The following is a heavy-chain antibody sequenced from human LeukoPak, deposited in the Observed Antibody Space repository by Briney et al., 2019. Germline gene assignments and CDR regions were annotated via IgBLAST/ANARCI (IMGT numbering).Heavy chain of an antibody. CDR2: MHPSEST. Sequence: NPSETLSLTCTVSGGSINRSSYYWAWIRQPPGKGMEWIGSMHPSESTYYNPSLRSRVTISVDTSKNQFSLRLSSVTAADTAVYYCARERWEGGSFVMGFDYWGQGALVTVSS. CDR3: ARERWEGGSFVMGFDY. V-gene: IGHV4-39*07. CDR1: GGSINRSSYY. J-gene: IGHJ4*02. D-gene: IGHD1-26*01.